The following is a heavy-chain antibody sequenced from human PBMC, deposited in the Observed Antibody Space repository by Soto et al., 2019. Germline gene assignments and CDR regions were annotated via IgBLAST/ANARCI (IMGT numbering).Heavy chain of an antibody. J-gene: IGHJ4*02. CDR3: ARETRYCSGGSCYSYFDY. V-gene: IGHV1-18*01. CDR2: ISAYNGNT. CDR1: GYTFTSYG. D-gene: IGHD2-15*01. Sequence: ASVKVSCKASGYTFTSYGISWVRQAPGQGLEWMGWISAYNGNTNYAQKLQGRVTMTTDTSTSTAYMELRSLRSDDTAVYYCARETRYCSGGSCYSYFDYWGQGTLVTVSS.